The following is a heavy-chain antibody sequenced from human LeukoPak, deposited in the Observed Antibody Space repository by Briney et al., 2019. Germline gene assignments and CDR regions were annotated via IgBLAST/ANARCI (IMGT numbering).Heavy chain of an antibody. CDR1: GYTFTSYG. J-gene: IGHJ4*02. CDR2: NSAYNGNT. D-gene: IGHD2-2*01. V-gene: IGHV1-18*01. Sequence: GASVKVSCKASGYTFTSYGISWVRQAPGQGLEWMGWNSAYNGNTNYAQKLQGRVTMTTDTSTSTAYMELRSLRSDDTAVYYCARGALYCSSTSCSPDYWGQGTLVTVSS. CDR3: ARGALYCSSTSCSPDY.